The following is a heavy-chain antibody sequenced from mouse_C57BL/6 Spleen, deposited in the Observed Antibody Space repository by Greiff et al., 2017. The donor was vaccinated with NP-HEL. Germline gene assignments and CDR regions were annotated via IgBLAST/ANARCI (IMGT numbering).Heavy chain of an antibody. CDR1: GYTFTSYW. CDR2: IDPNSGGT. J-gene: IGHJ2*01. Sequence: VKQSCKASGYTFTSYWMHWVKQRPGRGLEWIGRIDPNSGGTKYNEKFKSKATLTVDKPSSTAYMQLSSLTSEDSAVYYCARENYGSYYFDYWGQGTTLTVSS. V-gene: IGHV1-72*01. D-gene: IGHD1-1*01. CDR3: ARENYGSYYFDY.